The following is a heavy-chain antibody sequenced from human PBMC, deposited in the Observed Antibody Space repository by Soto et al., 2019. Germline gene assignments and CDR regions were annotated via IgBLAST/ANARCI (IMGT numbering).Heavy chain of an antibody. CDR1: GFTFSSYA. CDR3: ARITSGPWAY. J-gene: IGHJ4*02. D-gene: IGHD2-8*01. Sequence: PGGSLRLSCAASGFTFSSYAMHWVRQAPGKGLEWVAVISYDGSNKYYADSVKGRFTISRDNSKNTLYLQMNSLRAEDTAVYYCARITSGPWAYWGQGTLVTVSS. CDR2: ISYDGSNK. V-gene: IGHV3-30-3*01.